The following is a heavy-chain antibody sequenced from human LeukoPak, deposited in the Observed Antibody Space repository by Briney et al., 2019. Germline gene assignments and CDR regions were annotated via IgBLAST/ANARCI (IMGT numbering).Heavy chain of an antibody. CDR3: AKEKGVITTTITPPLDY. J-gene: IGHJ4*02. D-gene: IGHD1-14*01. V-gene: IGHV3-30-3*01. Sequence: GGSLRLSCAASGFTFSSYAMHWVRQAPGKGLEWVAVISYDGSNKYYADSVKGRFTISRDNSKNTLYLQMNSLRAEDTAVYYCAKEKGVITTTITPPLDYWGQGTLVTVSS. CDR2: ISYDGSNK. CDR1: GFTFSSYA.